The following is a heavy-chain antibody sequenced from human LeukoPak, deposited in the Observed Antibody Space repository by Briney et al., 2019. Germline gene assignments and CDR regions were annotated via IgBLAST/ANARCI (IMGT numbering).Heavy chain of an antibody. CDR3: AIRKRGSLQPSGDAFDI. V-gene: IGHV3-48*03. D-gene: IGHD5-24*01. CDR2: ISSSGSTI. Sequence: GGSLRLSCAASGFTFSSYEMNWVRQAPGKGLEWVSYISSSGSTIYYADSVKGRFTISRDNAKNSLYLQMNSLRAEDTAVYYCAIRKRGSLQPSGDAFDIGGQGTMVTVSS. CDR1: GFTFSSYE. J-gene: IGHJ3*02.